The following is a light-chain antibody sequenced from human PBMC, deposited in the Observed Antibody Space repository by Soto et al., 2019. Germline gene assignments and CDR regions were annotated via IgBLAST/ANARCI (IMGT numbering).Light chain of an antibody. J-gene: IGKJ5*01. Sequence: DIQMTQSPSSLSASVGDRVTITCRASQGIGNYLAWYQQKPGTVPILLIYSASTLPSGAPSRFSGSGSGTDFTLTISSLQPEDVATYYCQKYNNVPATFGQGTRLEIK. V-gene: IGKV1-27*01. CDR1: QGIGNY. CDR3: QKYNNVPAT. CDR2: SAS.